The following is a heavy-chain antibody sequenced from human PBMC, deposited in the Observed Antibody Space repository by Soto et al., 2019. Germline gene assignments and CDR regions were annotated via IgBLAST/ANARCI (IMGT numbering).Heavy chain of an antibody. V-gene: IGHV3-23*01. CDR3: AKDYGSGSYCFDY. D-gene: IGHD3-10*01. Sequence: EVQLLESGGGLVQPGGSLRLSCAASGFTFSNYAMSWVRQAPGKGLEWVSAISGCGGSTYYADSVKGRFTISRDNSRKTLSLEMNGLRAEDTAVYYCAKDYGSGSYCFDYWGQGTLVTVSS. CDR2: ISGCGGST. J-gene: IGHJ4*02. CDR1: GFTFSNYA.